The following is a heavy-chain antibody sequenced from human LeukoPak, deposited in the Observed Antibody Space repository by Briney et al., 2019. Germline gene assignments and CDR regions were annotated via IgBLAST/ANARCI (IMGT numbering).Heavy chain of an antibody. D-gene: IGHD3-16*01. Sequence: GGSLRLSCAASGYTFNSYTMSWVRLAPGKGLEWVSSVGGAGGDTWYSDSVKGRFTISRDNSKNTLYLQMDSPRAEDTALYYCAKDGAPNAGYMDVWGKGTTVTVSS. CDR1: GYTFNSYT. V-gene: IGHV3-23*01. CDR3: AKDGAPNAGYMDV. J-gene: IGHJ6*03. CDR2: VGGAGGDT.